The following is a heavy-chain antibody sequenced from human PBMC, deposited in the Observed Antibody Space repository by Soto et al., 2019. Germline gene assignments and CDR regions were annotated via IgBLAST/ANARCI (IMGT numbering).Heavy chain of an antibody. CDR1: GYTCTSYD. D-gene: IGHD6-19*01. Sequence: QVQLVQSGAEVKKPGASVKVSCKASGYTCTSYDINWVRQATGQGLEWMGWLNPNTGNTGYAQKFQGRVTMTRNTTISTAYMELTSLRSAVTAVACCSRERKGAGNDYWGKGTLVTVSS. CDR2: LNPNTGNT. CDR3: SRERKGAGNDY. V-gene: IGHV1-8*01. J-gene: IGHJ4*02.